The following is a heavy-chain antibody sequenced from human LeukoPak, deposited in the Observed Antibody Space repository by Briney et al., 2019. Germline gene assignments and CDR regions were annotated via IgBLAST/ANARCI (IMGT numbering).Heavy chain of an antibody. D-gene: IGHD1-26*01. J-gene: IGHJ4*02. CDR2: ISSSSDTI. CDR3: ASAKRVGGEIDY. V-gene: IGHV3-48*02. CDR1: GFTFSSCS. Sequence: GGSLRLSCAASGFTFSSCSMNWVRQAPGKGLEWXSYISSSSDTIYYADSVEGRFTISRDNAKNSLYLQMNSLRDEDTAVYYCASAKRVGGEIDYWGQGTLVTVSS.